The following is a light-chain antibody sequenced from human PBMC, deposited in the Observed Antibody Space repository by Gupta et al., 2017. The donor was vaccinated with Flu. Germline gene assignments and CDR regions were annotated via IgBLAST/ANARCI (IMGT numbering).Light chain of an antibody. J-gene: IGLJ2*01. CDR3: YSSDRSGDHRGI. CDR1: SLKKQY. Sequence: QTARITCSGDSLKKQYAYWYQQKAGQAPVLVIYEDNERPSGIPERFSGSSSGPVATLTISGAQGEDEADYFCYSSDRSGDHRGIFGGGTKLSVL. CDR2: EDN. V-gene: IGLV3-10*01.